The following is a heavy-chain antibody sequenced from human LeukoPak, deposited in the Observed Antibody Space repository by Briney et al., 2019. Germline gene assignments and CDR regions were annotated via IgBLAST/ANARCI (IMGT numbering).Heavy chain of an antibody. V-gene: IGHV3-30*02. CDR2: IRYDGSNK. CDR3: TTEVYYGSVDIHTFGL. D-gene: IGHD3-10*01. J-gene: IGHJ3*01. CDR1: GFTFSSYA. Sequence: GGSLKLSCAASGFTFSSYAMHWVRQAPGKGLEWVAFIRYDGSNKYYADSVKGRFTISRDSSKNTLYLQMNSLKTEDTAVYYCTTEVYYGSVDIHTFGLWGQGTLVTVSS.